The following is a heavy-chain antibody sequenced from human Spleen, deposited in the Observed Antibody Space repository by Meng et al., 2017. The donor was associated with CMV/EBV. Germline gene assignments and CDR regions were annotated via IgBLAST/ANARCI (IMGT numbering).Heavy chain of an antibody. D-gene: IGHD6-19*01. CDR3: ARIRRYSSGWYYFDY. Sequence: WVRQAPGKALEWLALIDWDDDKYYSTSLKTRLTISKDTSKNQVVLTMTNMDPVDTATYYCARIRRYSSGWYYFDYWGQGTLVTVSS. J-gene: IGHJ4*02. CDR2: IDWDDDK. V-gene: IGHV2-70*18.